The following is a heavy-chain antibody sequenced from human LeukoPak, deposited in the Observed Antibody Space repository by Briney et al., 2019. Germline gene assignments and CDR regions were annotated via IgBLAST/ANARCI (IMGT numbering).Heavy chain of an antibody. D-gene: IGHD3-10*01. Sequence: GGSLRLSCAASGFTFSSYAMSWVRQAPGKGLEWVSAISGSGGSTYYGDSVKGRFTISRDNSKNTLYLQLNRLRAEDTAVYYCAKHEGSSGRYCHFHYWGQGTLVTVSS. CDR3: AKHEGSSGRYCHFHY. CDR1: GFTFSSYA. V-gene: IGHV3-23*01. J-gene: IGHJ4*02. CDR2: ISGSGGST.